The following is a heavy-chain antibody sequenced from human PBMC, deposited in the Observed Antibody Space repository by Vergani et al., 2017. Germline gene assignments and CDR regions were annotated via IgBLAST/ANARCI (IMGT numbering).Heavy chain of an antibody. D-gene: IGHD2-2*01. V-gene: IGHV3-21*01. CDR1: GFTFSSYS. J-gene: IGHJ4*02. CDR2: ISSSSSYI. Sequence: EVQLVESGGGLVKPGGSLRLSCAASGFTFSSYSMNWVRQAPGKGLEWVSSISSSSSYIYYADSVKGRFTISRDNAKNSLYLQMNSLRAEDTAVYYCARWWTHCSSTSCYYFRGALRTYYFDYWGQGTLVTVSS. CDR3: ARWWTHCSSTSCYYFRGALRTYYFDY.